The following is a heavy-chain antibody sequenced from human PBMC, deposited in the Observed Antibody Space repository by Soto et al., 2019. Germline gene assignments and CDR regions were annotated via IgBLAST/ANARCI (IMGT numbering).Heavy chain of an antibody. D-gene: IGHD6-13*01. CDR1: GGSISSGGYY. J-gene: IGHJ5*02. V-gene: IGHV4-31*03. CDR2: IYYSGST. CDR3: ASVIAAAGENWFDP. Sequence: QVQLQESGPGLVKPSQTLSLTCTVSGGSISSGGYYWSWIRQPPGKGLEWIGYIYYSGSTYYNTSLKSRATISVDTSKNPFSLKLSSVTAADTAVYYCASVIAAAGENWFDPWGQGTLVTVSS.